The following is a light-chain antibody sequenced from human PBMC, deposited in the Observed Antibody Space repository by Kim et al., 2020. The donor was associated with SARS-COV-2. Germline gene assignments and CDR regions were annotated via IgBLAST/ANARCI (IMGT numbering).Light chain of an antibody. CDR2: SSS. CDR3: QQSGSSPWT. CDR1: QSVSSIY. Sequence: SPGERATLSCRASQSVSSIYLAWDQQRPGQAPRLLVYSSSSRATGIPDRFSGSGSGTDFTLTISRLEPEDFAVYYCQQSGSSPWTLGQGTKVDIK. J-gene: IGKJ1*01. V-gene: IGKV3-20*01.